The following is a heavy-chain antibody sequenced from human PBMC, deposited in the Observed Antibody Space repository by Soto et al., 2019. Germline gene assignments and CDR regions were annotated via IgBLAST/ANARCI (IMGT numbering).Heavy chain of an antibody. CDR1: GDSFRDYY. CDR3: ARTRNRWFDS. D-gene: IGHD1-1*01. CDR2: INPSGRT. V-gene: IGHV4-34*01. J-gene: IGHJ5*01. Sequence: SETLSLTCVVSGDSFRDYYWSWIRQSPGVGLEWIGEINPSGRTEYNPSLRGRVTLSVDTSKNQFSLTLSTMTAADTAVYYCARTRNRWFDSSGQGTLVTVSS.